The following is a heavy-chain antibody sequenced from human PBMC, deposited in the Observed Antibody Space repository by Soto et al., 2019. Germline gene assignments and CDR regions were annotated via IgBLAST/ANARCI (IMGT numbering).Heavy chain of an antibody. CDR1: GGSISSSSYY. CDR2: IYYSGST. CDR3: ARIVGTTQVDY. V-gene: IGHV4-39*01. J-gene: IGHJ4*02. Sequence: QLQLQESGPGLVKPSETLSLTCTVSGGSISSSSYYWGWIRQPPGKGLEWIGSIYYSGSTYHNPSLKSRVTISVDTSKNQFSLKLSSVTAADTAVYYCARIVGTTQVDYWGQGTLVTVSS. D-gene: IGHD1-26*01.